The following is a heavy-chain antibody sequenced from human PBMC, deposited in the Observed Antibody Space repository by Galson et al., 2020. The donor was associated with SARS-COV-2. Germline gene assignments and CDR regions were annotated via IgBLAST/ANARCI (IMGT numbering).Heavy chain of an antibody. V-gene: IGHV3-49*04. CDR3: TRAFVQRFVGHVFDM. CDR1: GFTFGVYS. D-gene: IGHD3-16*01. J-gene: IGHJ3*02. CDR2: IRSKAYGGTT. Sequence: GESLKISCTTSGFTFGVYSMSWVRQAPGKGLEWVGFIRSKAYGGTTEYAASVKGRFTISRDDSKSIAYLQMNSLKTEDTARYYCTRAFVQRFVGHVFDMWGQRTMVTVSS.